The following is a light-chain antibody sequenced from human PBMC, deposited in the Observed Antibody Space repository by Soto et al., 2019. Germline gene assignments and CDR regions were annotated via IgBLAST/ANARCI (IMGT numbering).Light chain of an antibody. CDR2: GAS. CDR3: QQRKGT. J-gene: IGKJ3*01. CDR1: LSVSSN. V-gene: IGKV3D-15*01. Sequence: EIVMTQSPATLSVSPVERATLSCRASLSVSSNLAWYQQKPGQAPRLVIYGASTRATGIPDRFSGSGSGTDFTLTITRLEPEDSAVYYCQQRKGTFGPGNKGDIK.